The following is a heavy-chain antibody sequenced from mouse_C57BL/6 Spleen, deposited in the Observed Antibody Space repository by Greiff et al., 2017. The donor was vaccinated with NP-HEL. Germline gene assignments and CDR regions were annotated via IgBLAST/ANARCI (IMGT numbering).Heavy chain of an antibody. J-gene: IGHJ3*01. D-gene: IGHD2-3*01. Sequence: VKLVESGAELVKPGASVKLSCKASGYTFTSYWMHWVKQRPGQGLEWIGMIHPNSGSTNYNEKFKSKATLTVDKSSSTAYMQLSSLTSEDSAVYYCARGYEAWFAYWGQGTLVTVSA. CDR3: ARGYEAWFAY. CDR2: IHPNSGST. CDR1: GYTFTSYW. V-gene: IGHV1-64*01.